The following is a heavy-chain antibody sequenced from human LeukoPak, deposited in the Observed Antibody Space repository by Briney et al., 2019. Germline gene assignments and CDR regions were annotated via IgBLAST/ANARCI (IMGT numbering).Heavy chain of an antibody. D-gene: IGHD6-13*01. Sequence: GGSLRLSCAASGFTFSNAWMSWVRQAPGKGLEWVGRIKSKTDGETTDYSSPVKGRFSISRDDSKNTLYLQIDSLKTEDTAVYYCTTAPGTVVGTGKFDPWGEGTLVTVSA. V-gene: IGHV3-15*01. CDR1: GFTFSNAW. CDR3: TTAPGTVVGTGKFDP. J-gene: IGHJ5*02. CDR2: IKSKTDGETT.